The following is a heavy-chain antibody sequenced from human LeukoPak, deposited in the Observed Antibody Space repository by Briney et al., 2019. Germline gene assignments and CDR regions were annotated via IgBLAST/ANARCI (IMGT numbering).Heavy chain of an antibody. J-gene: IGHJ4*02. CDR3: AKEGEYYDFWSGYYSVIYYFDY. V-gene: IGHV3-23*01. CDR2: ISGSGGST. D-gene: IGHD3-3*01. Sequence: QPGGSLRLSCAASGFTFSSYAMSWVRQAPGKGLEWVSAISGSGGSTYYADSVKGRFTISRDNSKNTLYLQMNSLRAEDTAVYYCAKEGEYYDFWSGYYSVIYYFDYWGQGTLVTVSS. CDR1: GFTFSSYA.